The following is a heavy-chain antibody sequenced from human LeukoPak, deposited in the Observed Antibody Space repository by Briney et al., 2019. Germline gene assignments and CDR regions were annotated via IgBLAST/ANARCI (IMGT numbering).Heavy chain of an antibody. CDR3: ARRRYSGSSQHFDY. J-gene: IGHJ4*02. CDR1: GITFSRYG. V-gene: IGHV3-48*04. Sequence: GGSLRLSCAASGITFSRYGMHWVRQAPGKGLEWVSYISSSGSTIYYADSVKGRFTISRDNAKNSLYLQMNSLRAEDTAVYYCARRRYSGSSQHFDYWGQGTLVTVSS. D-gene: IGHD1-26*01. CDR2: ISSSGSTI.